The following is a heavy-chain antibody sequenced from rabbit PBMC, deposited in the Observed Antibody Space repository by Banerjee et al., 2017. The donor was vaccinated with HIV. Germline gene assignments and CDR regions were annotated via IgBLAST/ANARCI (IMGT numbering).Heavy chain of an antibody. V-gene: IGHV1S40*01. Sequence: QSLEESGGGLVQPEGSLTLTCTASGFSFSSSYYMCWVRQAPGKGLEWIGCIYIGSGSTYYASWAKGRFTISKTSSTVTLQMTSLTVADTATYFCARDGDGTANGYGLNLWGPGTLVTVS. J-gene: IGHJ4*01. CDR1: GFSFSSSYY. CDR3: ARDGDGTANGYGLNL. D-gene: IGHD6-1*01. CDR2: IYIGSGST.